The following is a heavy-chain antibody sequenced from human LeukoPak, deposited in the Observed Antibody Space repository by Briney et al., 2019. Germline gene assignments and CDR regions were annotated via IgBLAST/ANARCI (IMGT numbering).Heavy chain of an antibody. D-gene: IGHD4-17*01. J-gene: IGHJ4*02. CDR2: INPSGGST. CDR1: GYTFTSYY. CDR3: ANSLYGDFIDY. Sequence: ALVKVSCKASGYTFTSYYMHWVRQAPGQGLEWMGIINPSGGSTSYAQKFQARVTMTRDTSTSTVYMELSSLRSEDTAVYYCANSLYGDFIDYWGQGTLVTVSS. V-gene: IGHV1-46*01.